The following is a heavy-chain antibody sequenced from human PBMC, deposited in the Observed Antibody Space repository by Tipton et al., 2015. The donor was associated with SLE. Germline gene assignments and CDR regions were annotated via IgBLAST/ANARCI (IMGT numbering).Heavy chain of an antibody. J-gene: IGHJ6*03. CDR2: IRYDGSNK. D-gene: IGHD3-10*01. Sequence: SLRLSCAASGFIFSNAWMNWVRQLPGKGLEWVAFIRYDGSNKYYADSVKGRFTISRDNSKNTLYLQMNSLRPDDTAVYYCAKVRVRGVHYIDVWGKGTTVIASS. V-gene: IGHV3-30*02. CDR1: GFIFSNAW. CDR3: AKVRVRGVHYIDV.